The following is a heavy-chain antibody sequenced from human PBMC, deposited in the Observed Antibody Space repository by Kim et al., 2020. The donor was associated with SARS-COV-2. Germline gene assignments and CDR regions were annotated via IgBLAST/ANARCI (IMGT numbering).Heavy chain of an antibody. V-gene: IGHV3-21*01. J-gene: IGHJ4*01. CDR1: GFTFSSYS. Sequence: GGSLRLSCAASGFTFSSYSMNWVRQAPGKGLEWVSSISSSSSYIYYDASVKGRFTISRDNAKNSLYLQMNSVRAEDTAVYYCARDAAVTKRGEGGFDYW. CDR2: ISSSSSYI. D-gene: IGHD2-8*01. CDR3: ARDAAVTKRGEGGFDY.